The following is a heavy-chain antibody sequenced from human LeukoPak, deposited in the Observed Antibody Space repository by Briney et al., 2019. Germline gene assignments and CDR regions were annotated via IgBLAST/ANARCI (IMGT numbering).Heavy chain of an antibody. Sequence: PGGSLRISCKGSGYSFTSYWISWVRQLPGKGLEWMGRIDPGDSYTNNSPSFQGHVTISADKSISTAYLLWSSLKASDTAMYYCARRRVVDTAMVYYYYGMDVWGQGTTVTVSS. V-gene: IGHV5-10-1*01. CDR1: GYSFTSYW. CDR3: ARRRVVDTAMVYYYYGMDV. CDR2: IDPGDSYT. D-gene: IGHD5-18*01. J-gene: IGHJ6*02.